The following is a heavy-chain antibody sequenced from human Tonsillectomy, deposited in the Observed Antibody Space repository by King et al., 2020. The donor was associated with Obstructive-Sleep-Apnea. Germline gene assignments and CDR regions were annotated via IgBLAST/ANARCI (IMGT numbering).Heavy chain of an antibody. CDR3: ARDGEEEGAGPLTGTTYYFDY. CDR1: GFTFSSYW. CDR2: IKQDGSEK. V-gene: IGHV3-7*03. D-gene: IGHD1-20*01. J-gene: IGHJ4*02. Sequence: VQLVESGGGLVQPGGSLRLSCAASGFTFSSYWMSWVRQAPGKGLEWVANIKQDGSEKYYVDSVKGRFTISRDNAKNSLYLQMNSLRAEDTAVYYCARDGEEEGAGPLTGTTYYFDYWGQGTLVTVSS.